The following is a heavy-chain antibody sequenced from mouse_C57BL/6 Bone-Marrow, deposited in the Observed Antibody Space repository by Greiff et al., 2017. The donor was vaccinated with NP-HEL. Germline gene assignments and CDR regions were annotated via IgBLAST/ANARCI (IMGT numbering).Heavy chain of an antibody. J-gene: IGHJ3*01. Sequence: EVMLVESGGGLVQPGGSLKLSCAASGFTFSDYYMYWVRQTPEKRLEWVAYISNGGGSTYYPDTVKGRFPISRDNAKNTLYLQMSRLKSEDTAMYYCARPHGNYFAWFAYWGQGTLVTVSA. D-gene: IGHD2-1*01. CDR1: GFTFSDYY. CDR3: ARPHGNYFAWFAY. V-gene: IGHV5-12*01. CDR2: ISNGGGST.